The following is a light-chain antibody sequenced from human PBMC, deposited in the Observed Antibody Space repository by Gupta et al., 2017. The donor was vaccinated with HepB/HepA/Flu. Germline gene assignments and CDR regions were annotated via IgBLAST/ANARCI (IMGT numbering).Light chain of an antibody. Sequence: QSVLTQPPSVSGAPGQRVTISCTGSSSNIGAGYDVHWYQQFPGTAPKLLIYVNINRPSGVPDRFSGSKSGTSASLAITGLQAEDEADYHCQSYDSSLSGSVFGGGTKLTVL. J-gene: IGLJ3*02. CDR1: SSNIGAGYD. CDR3: QSYDSSLSGSV. CDR2: VNI. V-gene: IGLV1-40*01.